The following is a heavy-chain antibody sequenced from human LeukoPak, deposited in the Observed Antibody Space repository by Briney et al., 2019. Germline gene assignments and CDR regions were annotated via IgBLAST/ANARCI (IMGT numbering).Heavy chain of an antibody. Sequence: SETLSLTCTVSGGSISSGGYYWSWIRQPPGKGLEWIGYIYHSGSTYYNPSHKSRVTISVDRSKNQFSLKLSSVTAADTAVYYCARDRPYYYDSSGYYYWGQGTLVTVSS. CDR2: IYHSGST. J-gene: IGHJ4*02. CDR3: ARDRPYYYDSSGYYY. V-gene: IGHV4-30-2*01. CDR1: GGSISSGGYY. D-gene: IGHD3-22*01.